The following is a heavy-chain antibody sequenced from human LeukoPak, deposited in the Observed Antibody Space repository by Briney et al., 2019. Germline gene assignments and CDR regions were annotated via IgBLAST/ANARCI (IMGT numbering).Heavy chain of an antibody. J-gene: IGHJ5*02. V-gene: IGHV3-9*01. Sequence: GRSLRLSCAASGFTFDDYAMHWVRQAPGKGLEWVSGISWNSGSIGYADSVKGRFTISRDNAKNSLYLQMNSLRAEDTALYYCAKDISDFGSNWFDPWGQGTLVTVSS. CDR2: ISWNSGSI. CDR3: AKDISDFGSNWFDP. CDR1: GFTFDDYA. D-gene: IGHD3/OR15-3a*01.